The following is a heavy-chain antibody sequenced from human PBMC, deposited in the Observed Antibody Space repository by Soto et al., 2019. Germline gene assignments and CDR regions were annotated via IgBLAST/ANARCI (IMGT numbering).Heavy chain of an antibody. J-gene: IGHJ3*02. CDR2: ISSSSSTI. CDR1: GFTFSSYS. D-gene: IGHD3-22*01. V-gene: IGHV3-48*02. Sequence: PGGSLRLSCAASGFTFSSYSMNRVRQAPGKGLEWVSYISSSSSTIYYADSVKGRFTISRDNAKNSLYLQMNSLRDEDTAVYYCARAQGSWYYDSSGYPDDAFDIWGQGTMVTVSS. CDR3: ARAQGSWYYDSSGYPDDAFDI.